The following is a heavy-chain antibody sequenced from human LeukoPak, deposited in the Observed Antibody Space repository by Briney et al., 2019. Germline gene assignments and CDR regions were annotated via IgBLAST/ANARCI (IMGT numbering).Heavy chain of an antibody. V-gene: IGHV4-34*01. D-gene: IGHD3-9*01. Sequence: SSETLSLTCAVYGGSFSGYYWSWIRQPPGKGLEWIGEINHSGSTNYNPSLKSRVAISVDTSKNQFSLKLSSVTAADTAVYYCARGTSYYDILTGPDAFDIWGQGTMVTVSS. J-gene: IGHJ3*02. CDR3: ARGTSYYDILTGPDAFDI. CDR1: GGSFSGYY. CDR2: INHSGST.